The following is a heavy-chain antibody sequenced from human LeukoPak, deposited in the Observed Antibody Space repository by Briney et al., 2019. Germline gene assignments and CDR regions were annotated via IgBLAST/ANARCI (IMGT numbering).Heavy chain of an antibody. Sequence: LTGGSLRLSCAASGFSFDDDTMHWVRQTPGKGLEWVSLINWEGSSTFYADSVKGRFTISRDNSKNSLYLQMNSLRIEDTGLYFCSRSGVVVGATRGNYMDVWGKGTTVTVPS. D-gene: IGHD2-15*01. CDR1: GFSFDDDT. CDR2: INWEGSST. J-gene: IGHJ6*03. V-gene: IGHV3-43*01. CDR3: SRSGVVVGATRGNYMDV.